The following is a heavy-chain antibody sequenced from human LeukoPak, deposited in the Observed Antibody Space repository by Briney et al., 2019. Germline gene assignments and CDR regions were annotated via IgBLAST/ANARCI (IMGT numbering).Heavy chain of an antibody. J-gene: IGHJ6*03. D-gene: IGHD2-21*01. V-gene: IGHV5-51*01. CDR1: GYTFTNSW. CDR3: ARHSGYCGTYSCYSGGHYYYMDV. CDR2: IYPGDSDT. Sequence: GESLKISCQASGYTFTNSWIGWVRQMPGRGLEWMGIIYPGDSDTRYNPSFQGQVTISTDKSISTAYLQWSSLKASDTAIYCCARHSGYCGTYSCYSGGHYYYMDVWGKGTTVTVSS.